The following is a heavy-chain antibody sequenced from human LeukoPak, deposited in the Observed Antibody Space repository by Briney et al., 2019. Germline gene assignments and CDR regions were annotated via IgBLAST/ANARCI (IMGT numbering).Heavy chain of an antibody. CDR2: IIPIFGTA. V-gene: IGHV1-69*13. J-gene: IGHJ5*02. CDR3: ARLRGPTITIFGVVPRWFDP. D-gene: IGHD3-3*01. CDR1: GGTFSSYA. Sequence: SVKVSCKXSGGTFSSYAISWVRQSPRQGLEWMGGIIPIFGTANYSQKFQGRVTITADESTSTAYMELSSLRSEDTAVYYCARLRGPTITIFGVVPRWFDPWGQGTLVTVSS.